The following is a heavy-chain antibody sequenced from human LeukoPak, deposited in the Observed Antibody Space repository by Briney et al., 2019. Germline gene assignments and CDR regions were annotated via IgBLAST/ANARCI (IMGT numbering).Heavy chain of an antibody. CDR3: TRGWGSNGYLSATYRIIDY. J-gene: IGHJ4*02. Sequence: KTGGSLRLSCAASGFTLSNYAMNWVRQAPGKGLEWVSSISSSSRNFYYADSVKGRFAISRDNAKNSLYLQMNSLRAVDMAVYYCTRGWGSNGYLSATYRIIDYWGQRTLVTVSS. CDR1: GFTLSNYA. CDR2: ISSSSRNF. V-gene: IGHV3-21*01. D-gene: IGHD5-12*01.